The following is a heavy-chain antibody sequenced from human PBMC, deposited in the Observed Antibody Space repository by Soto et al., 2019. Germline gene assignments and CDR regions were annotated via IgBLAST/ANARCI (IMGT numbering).Heavy chain of an antibody. CDR2: IIPILGIA. CDR1: GGTFSSYT. V-gene: IGHV1-69*04. D-gene: IGHD6-13*01. J-gene: IGHJ5*02. Sequence: ASVKVSCKASGGTFSSYTISWVRQAPGQGLEWMGRIIPILGIANYAQKFQGRVTITADKSTSTAYMELSSLRSEDTAVYYCARDRLGGIAAAGTGLFDPWGQGTLVTVSS. CDR3: ARDRLGGIAAAGTGLFDP.